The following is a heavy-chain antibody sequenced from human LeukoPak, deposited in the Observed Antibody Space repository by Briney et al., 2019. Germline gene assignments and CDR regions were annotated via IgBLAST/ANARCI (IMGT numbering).Heavy chain of an antibody. V-gene: IGHV4-59*01. CDR2: IDYSGST. CDR3: ARAQVYYDILTGYYIGWYFDL. CDR1: GGSISSYY. Sequence: SETLSLTCTVSGGSISSYYWSWIRQPPGKGLEWSGYIDYSGSTNYNPSLKSRVTISVDTSKNQFSLKLSSVTAADTAVYYCARAQVYYDILTGYYIGWYFDLWGRGTLVTVSS. D-gene: IGHD3-9*01. J-gene: IGHJ2*01.